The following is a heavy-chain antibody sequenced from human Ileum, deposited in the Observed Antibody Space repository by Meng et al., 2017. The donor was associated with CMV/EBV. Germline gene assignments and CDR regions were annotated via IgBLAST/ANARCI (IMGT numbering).Heavy chain of an antibody. CDR3: ARENGYEWYFDF. D-gene: IGHD6-13*01. V-gene: IGHV6-1*01. J-gene: IGHJ2*01. CDR2: TYYRSKWYN. Sequence: PPESGPGLVKPSQTLSLTCAISGASGSSIGVIWNWIRHSPSRGLEWLGKTYYRSKWYNDYAPSVKSRITVKPDTSKNQFSLQLNSVTPEDTAVYYCARENGYEWYFDFWGRGTLVTVSS. CDR1: GASGSSIGVI.